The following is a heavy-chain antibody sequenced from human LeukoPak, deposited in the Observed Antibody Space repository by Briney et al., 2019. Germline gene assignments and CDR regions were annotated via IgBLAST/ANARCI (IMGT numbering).Heavy chain of an antibody. CDR1: GGSISSSSYY. D-gene: IGHD2-2*01. CDR3: ARGGWDIVVVPAAQPRYYYYYMDV. J-gene: IGHJ6*03. CDR2: IYYSGST. V-gene: IGHV4-61*05. Sequence: SETLSLTCTVSGGSISSSSYYWGWIRQPPGKGLEWIGYIYYSGSTNYNPSLKSRVTISADTSKNQFSLKLSSVTAADTAVYYCARGGWDIVVVPAAQPRYYYYYMDVWGKGTTVTISS.